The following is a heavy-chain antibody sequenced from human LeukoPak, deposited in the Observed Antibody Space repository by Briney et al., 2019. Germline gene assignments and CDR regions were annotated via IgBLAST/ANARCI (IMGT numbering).Heavy chain of an antibody. J-gene: IGHJ4*02. V-gene: IGHV3-15*01. Sequence: GGSLRLSCATSGFTFSNAWMTWVRQAPGKGLEWVGRIIRTTDGGTTDYAAPVKGRFTISRDDSKTSLYLQMNNLKTEDTAVYYCTTDTRRVVVPKWGQGTLVTVSS. D-gene: IGHD2-15*01. CDR2: IIRTTDGGTT. CDR3: TTDTRRVVVPK. CDR1: GFTFSNAW.